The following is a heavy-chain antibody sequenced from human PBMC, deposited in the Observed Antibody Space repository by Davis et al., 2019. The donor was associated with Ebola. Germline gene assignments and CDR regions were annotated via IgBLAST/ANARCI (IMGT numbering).Heavy chain of an antibody. CDR3: ARDGSYDGYNSYYYYYGMDV. Sequence: ASVKVSCKASGYTFTSYAMHWVRQAPGQGLEWMGWISAYNGNTNYAQKLQVRVTMTTDTSTSTAYMELRSLRSDDTAVYYCARDGSYDGYNSYYYYYGMDVWGQGTTVTVSS. V-gene: IGHV1-18*01. CDR1: GYTFTSYA. J-gene: IGHJ6*02. CDR2: ISAYNGNT. D-gene: IGHD5-24*01.